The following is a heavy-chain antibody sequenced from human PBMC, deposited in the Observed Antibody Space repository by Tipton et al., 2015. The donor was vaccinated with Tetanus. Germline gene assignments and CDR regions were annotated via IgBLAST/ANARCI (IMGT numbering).Heavy chain of an antibody. V-gene: IGHV4-34*01. D-gene: IGHD6-19*01. Sequence: TLSLTCAVYGGSFSNYFWRWIRQPPGKGLEGIGEISPSGNTNYNPSLKSRVTISPDTSRNQFSLTLSSLTAADTAVYYCARGSGWADFWGQGTQVTVSS. CDR2: ISPSGNT. CDR3: ARGSGWADF. CDR1: GGSFSNYF. J-gene: IGHJ4*02.